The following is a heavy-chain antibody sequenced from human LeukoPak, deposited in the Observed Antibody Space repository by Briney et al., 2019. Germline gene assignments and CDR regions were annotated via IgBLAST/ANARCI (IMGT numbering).Heavy chain of an antibody. D-gene: IGHD6-19*01. Sequence: ASVKVSCKASGYTFTSYGISWVRQAPGQGLEWMGWMNPNSGGTNYAQKFQGRVTMTRDTSISTAYMELSRLRSDDTAVYYCARARDPIAVAGSSSLDPWGQGTLVTVSS. V-gene: IGHV1-2*02. CDR1: GYTFTSYG. J-gene: IGHJ5*02. CDR3: ARARDPIAVAGSSSLDP. CDR2: MNPNSGGT.